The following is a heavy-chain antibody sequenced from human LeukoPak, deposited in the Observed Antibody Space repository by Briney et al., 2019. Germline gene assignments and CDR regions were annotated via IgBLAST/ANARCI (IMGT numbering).Heavy chain of an antibody. D-gene: IGHD5-12*01. V-gene: IGHV3-66*01. CDR1: GFTVSSNY. CDR2: IYSGGST. Sequence: GGSLRLSCAASGFTVSSNYMSWVRQAPGKGLEWVSVIYSGGSTYYADSVKGRFTISRDNSKNTLYLQMNSLRAEGTAVYYCARDVGYDWSSDYWGQGTLVTVSS. J-gene: IGHJ4*02. CDR3: ARDVGYDWSSDY.